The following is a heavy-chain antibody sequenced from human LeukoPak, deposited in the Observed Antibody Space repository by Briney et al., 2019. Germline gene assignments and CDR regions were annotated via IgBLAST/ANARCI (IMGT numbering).Heavy chain of an antibody. CDR3: AKDGSSEQQLFHRGYWYFDL. Sequence: GGSLRLSCAASGFTFSSYAMSWVRQAPGKGLEWVSAISGSGGSTYYADSVKGRFTISRDNSKNTLYLQMNSLRAEDTAVYYCAKDGSSEQQLFHRGYWYFDLWGRGTLVTVSS. V-gene: IGHV3-23*01. CDR1: GFTFSSYA. CDR2: ISGSGGST. J-gene: IGHJ2*01. D-gene: IGHD6-13*01.